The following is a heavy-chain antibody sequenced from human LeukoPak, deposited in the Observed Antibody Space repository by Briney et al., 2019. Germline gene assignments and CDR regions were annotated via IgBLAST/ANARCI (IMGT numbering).Heavy chain of an antibody. CDR3: ARESSSGWTDLDY. Sequence: GASVKVSCKASGYTFTGYYMHWVRQAPGQGLEWMVRINPNSGGTNYAQKFQGRVTMTRDTSISTAYMELSRLRSDDTAVYYCARESSSGWTDLDYWGQGTLVTVSS. CDR1: GYTFTGYY. J-gene: IGHJ4*02. CDR2: INPNSGGT. D-gene: IGHD6-19*01. V-gene: IGHV1-2*06.